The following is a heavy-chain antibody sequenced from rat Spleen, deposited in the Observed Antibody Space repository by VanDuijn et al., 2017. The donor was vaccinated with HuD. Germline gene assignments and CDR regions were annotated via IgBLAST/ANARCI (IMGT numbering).Heavy chain of an antibody. V-gene: IGHV5-46*01. CDR3: ATAVARISRFAY. CDR1: GFTFSSFP. D-gene: IGHD2-7*01. Sequence: EVQLVESGGGLVQPGRSMKLSCAASGFTFSSFPMAWVRQAPTKGLEWVATISTRGGSTYYRDSVKGRFTLSRDNAKSTLCLHMDSLRSEDTATYYCATAVARISRFAYWGQGTLVTVSS. CDR2: ISTRGGST. J-gene: IGHJ3*01.